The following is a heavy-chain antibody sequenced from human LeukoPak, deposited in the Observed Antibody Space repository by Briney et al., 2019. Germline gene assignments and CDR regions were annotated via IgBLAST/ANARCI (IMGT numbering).Heavy chain of an antibody. J-gene: IGHJ6*04. CDR3: ARHVSGGSYYYYAIVV. D-gene: IGHD1-26*01. CDR2: IYPGDFDT. CDR1: GYSFTSYW. Sequence: GESLKFSCKASGYSFTSYWSGWVPQLPGKGLGGMGIIYPGDFDTSYSTDFQGQVTIAADKYISIASLQWSSLRAADTAMYYCARHVSGGSYYYYAIVVWGEGTTVTVSS. V-gene: IGHV5-51*01.